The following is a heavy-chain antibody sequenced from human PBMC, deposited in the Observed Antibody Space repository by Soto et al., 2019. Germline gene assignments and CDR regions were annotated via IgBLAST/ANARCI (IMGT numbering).Heavy chain of an antibody. V-gene: IGHV3-30-3*01. J-gene: IGHJ6*02. CDR3: ARAYYDFWSGYYLYYYYGMDV. D-gene: IGHD3-3*01. CDR2: ISYDGSNK. CDR1: GFTFSSYA. Sequence: QVQLVESGGGVVQPGRSLRLSCAASGFTFSSYAMHWVRQAPGKGLEWVAVISYDGSNKYYADSVKGRFTISRDNSKNTLYLQMNSLRAEDTAVYYCARAYYDFWSGYYLYYYYGMDVGGQGTTVTVSS.